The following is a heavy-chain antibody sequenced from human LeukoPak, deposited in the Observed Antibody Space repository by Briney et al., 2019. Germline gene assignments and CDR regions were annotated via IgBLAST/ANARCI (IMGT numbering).Heavy chain of an antibody. CDR2: IYYSGST. CDR1: GGSISSSSYY. D-gene: IGHD1-26*01. J-gene: IGHJ4*02. CDR3: ARLRIVGATTIDY. V-gene: IGHV4-39*01. Sequence: KPSEALSLTCTVSGGSISSSSYYWGWIRQPPGKGLEWIGSIYYSGSTYYNPSLKSRVTISVDTSKNQFSLKLSSVTAADAAVYYCARLRIVGATTIDYWGQGTLVTVSS.